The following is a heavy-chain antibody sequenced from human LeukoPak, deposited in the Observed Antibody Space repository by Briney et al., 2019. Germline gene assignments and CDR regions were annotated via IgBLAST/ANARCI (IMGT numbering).Heavy chain of an antibody. J-gene: IGHJ4*02. CDR1: GFTFSSYA. CDR2: ISYDGSNK. CDR3: AKDLSGSGNY. D-gene: IGHD3-10*01. V-gene: IGHV3-30-3*01. Sequence: PGGSLRLSCAASGFTFSSYAMHWVRQAPGKGLEWVAVISYDGSNKYYADSVKGRFTISRDNSKNTLYLQMNSLRAEDTAVYYCAKDLSGSGNYWGQGTLVTVSS.